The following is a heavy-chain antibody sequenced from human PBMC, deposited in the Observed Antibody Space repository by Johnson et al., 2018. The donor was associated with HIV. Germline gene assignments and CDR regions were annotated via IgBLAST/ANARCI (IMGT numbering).Heavy chain of an antibody. V-gene: IGHV3-9*01. CDR3: AKDWTPVVKSPIVAFDI. D-gene: IGHD4-23*01. J-gene: IGHJ3*02. CDR2: ISWRSINI. Sequence: VQLVESGGGLVQPGRSLRLSCTASGFTIDDFAMHWVRQAPGKGLEWVSGISWRSINIGYADSVKGRLTISRDNSKNTLYLQMNSLRAEDTAVFYCAKDWTPVVKSPIVAFDIWGQGTMVTVSS. CDR1: GFTIDDFA.